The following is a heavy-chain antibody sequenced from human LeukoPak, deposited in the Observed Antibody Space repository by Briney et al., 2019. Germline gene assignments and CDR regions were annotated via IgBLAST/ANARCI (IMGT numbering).Heavy chain of an antibody. CDR1: GGSISSSSYY. Sequence: SETLSLTCTVSGGSISSSSYYWGWIRQPPGKGLEWIGSIYYSGSTYYNPSLKSRVTISVDTSKNQFSLKLSSVTAADTAVYYCARFGSGWHYFDYWGQGTLVTVSS. CDR3: ARFGSGWHYFDY. V-gene: IGHV4-39*07. D-gene: IGHD6-19*01. CDR2: IYYSGST. J-gene: IGHJ4*02.